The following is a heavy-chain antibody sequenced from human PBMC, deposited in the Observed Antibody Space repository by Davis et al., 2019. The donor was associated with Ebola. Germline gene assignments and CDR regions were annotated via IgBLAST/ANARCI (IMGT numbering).Heavy chain of an antibody. CDR2: VYWNDDK. Sequence: SGPTLVKPTQTLTLTCTFSGFSLNTYGVGVGWIRQPARKAPEWLALVYWNDDKRYSPSLKSRLTITKDTSKNQVVLTMTNMDPVDTATYYCAHSLGDGEPMRWYFDLWGRGTLVTVSS. J-gene: IGHJ2*01. D-gene: IGHD5-24*01. CDR1: GFSLNTYGVG. V-gene: IGHV2-5*01. CDR3: AHSLGDGEPMRWYFDL.